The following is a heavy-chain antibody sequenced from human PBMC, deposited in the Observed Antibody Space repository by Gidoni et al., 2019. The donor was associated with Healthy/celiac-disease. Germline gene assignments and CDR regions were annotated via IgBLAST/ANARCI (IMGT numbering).Heavy chain of an antibody. V-gene: IGHV1-2*04. Sequence: ASVKVSCKASGYTFTGYYMHWVRQAPGQGLEWVGWINPNSGGTNYAQKFQGWVTMTRDTSISTAYMELSRLRSDDTAVYYCARSTMIVHYYGMDVWGQGTTVTVSS. CDR3: ARSTMIVHYYGMDV. CDR2: INPNSGGT. CDR1: GYTFTGYY. D-gene: IGHD3-22*01. J-gene: IGHJ6*02.